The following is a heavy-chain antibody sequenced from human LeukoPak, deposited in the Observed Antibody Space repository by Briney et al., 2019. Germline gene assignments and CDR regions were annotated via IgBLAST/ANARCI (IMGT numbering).Heavy chain of an antibody. CDR3: ASGGGWVFNN. D-gene: IGHD6-19*01. CDR1: GFPFSSHW. CDR2: INQDGSEE. V-gene: IGHV3-7*01. J-gene: IGHJ4*02. Sequence: GGSLRLSCAASGFPFSSHWLSWFRQSPGKGLEWVAHINQDGSEEYYVDSVKGRFTISRDNARNSQYLQMNSLRAEDTAVYYCASGGGWVFNNWGQGTLVTVSS.